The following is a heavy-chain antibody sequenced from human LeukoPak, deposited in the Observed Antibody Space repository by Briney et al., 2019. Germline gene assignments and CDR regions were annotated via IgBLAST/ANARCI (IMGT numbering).Heavy chain of an antibody. J-gene: IGHJ3*02. Sequence: SVQVSCKASGGTFSSYAISWVRQAPGQGLEWMGGIIPFFGTANYAQKFQGRVTITADESTSTAYMELSSLRSEDTAVYYCARDRVVGLGIDNAFDIWGHGTMVTVSA. D-gene: IGHD2-15*01. CDR2: IIPFFGTA. CDR1: GGTFSSYA. V-gene: IGHV1-69*01. CDR3: ARDRVVGLGIDNAFDI.